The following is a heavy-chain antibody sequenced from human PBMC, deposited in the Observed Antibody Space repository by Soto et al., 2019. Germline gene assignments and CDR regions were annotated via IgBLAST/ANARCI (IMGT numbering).Heavy chain of an antibody. CDR2: IYYSGSP. CDR3: AGDRGYSNWFDP. V-gene: IGHV4-59*01. CDR1: GGSISNYY. D-gene: IGHD5-18*01. Sequence: QVQLQESGPGLVKPSETLSLTCTVSGGSISNYYWSWIRQPPGKGLEWIGFIYYSGSPNYNPSLQSRXXIXVXXSKNQFSLKLTSVTAADTAVYYCAGDRGYSNWFDPWGQGTLVTVSS. J-gene: IGHJ5*02.